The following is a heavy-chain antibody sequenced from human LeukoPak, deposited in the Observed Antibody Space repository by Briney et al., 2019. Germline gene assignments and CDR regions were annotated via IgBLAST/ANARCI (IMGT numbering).Heavy chain of an antibody. V-gene: IGHV1-69*05. CDR2: IIPIFGTA. CDR3: ARDLLVWDFDY. Sequence: ASVKVSCKASGGTFSSYAISWVRQAPGQGLEWMGGIIPIFGTANYAQKFQGRVTITTDESTSTAYMELSSLRSDDTAVYYCARDLLVWDFDYWGQGTLVTVSS. J-gene: IGHJ4*02. D-gene: IGHD3-16*01. CDR1: GGTFSSYA.